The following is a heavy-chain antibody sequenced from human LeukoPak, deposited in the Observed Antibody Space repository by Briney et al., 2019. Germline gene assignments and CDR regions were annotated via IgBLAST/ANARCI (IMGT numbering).Heavy chain of an antibody. V-gene: IGHV3-23*01. Sequence: TGGSLRLSCAASGFTFSSYAMSWVRQAPGKGLEWVSAISGSGGSTYYADSVKGRFTISRDNSKNTLYLQMNSLRAEDTAVYYCAKTTYYDILTGYYFDYWGQGTLVTVSS. CDR2: ISGSGGST. D-gene: IGHD3-9*01. CDR1: GFTFSSYA. CDR3: AKTTYYDILTGYYFDY. J-gene: IGHJ4*02.